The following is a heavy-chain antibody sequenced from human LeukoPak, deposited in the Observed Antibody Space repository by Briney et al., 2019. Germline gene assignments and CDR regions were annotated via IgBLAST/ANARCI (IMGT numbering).Heavy chain of an antibody. CDR1: GYSISSGYY. V-gene: IGHV4-38-2*02. J-gene: IGHJ4*02. Sequence: SETLSLTCTVSGYSISSGYYWGWIRQPPGKGLEWIGSIYHSGSTYYNPSLKSRVTISVDTSKNQFSLKLSSVTAADTAVYYCAAHTPPRVWGQGTLVTVSS. CDR2: IYHSGST. CDR3: AAHTPPRV.